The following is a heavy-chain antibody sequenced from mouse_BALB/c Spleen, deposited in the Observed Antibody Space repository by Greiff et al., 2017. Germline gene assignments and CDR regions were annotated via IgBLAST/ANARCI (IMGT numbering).Heavy chain of an antibody. CDR2: IRLKSNNYAT. Sequence: DVQLVESGGGLVQPGGSMKLSCVASGFTFSNYWMNWVRQSPEKGLEWVAEIRLKSNNYATHYAESVKGRFTISRDDSKSSVYLQMNNLRAEDTGIYYCTRRRYDYLYYFDYWGQGTTLTVSS. V-gene: IGHV6-6*02. J-gene: IGHJ2*01. CDR1: GFTFSNYW. CDR3: TRRRYDYLYYFDY. D-gene: IGHD2-4*01.